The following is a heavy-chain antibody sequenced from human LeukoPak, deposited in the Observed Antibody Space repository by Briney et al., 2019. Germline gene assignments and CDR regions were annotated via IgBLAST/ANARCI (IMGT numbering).Heavy chain of an antibody. V-gene: IGHV4-61*02. CDR1: GGSISSGSYY. D-gene: IGHD6-25*01. CDR2: IYTSGST. J-gene: IGHJ3*02. CDR3: ARAPQRSLDAFDI. Sequence: PSETLSLTCTASGGSISSGSYYWSWIRQPAGKGLEWIGRIYTSGSTNYNPSLKGRVTISVDTSKNQFSLKLSSVTAADTAVYYCARAPQRSLDAFDIWGQGTMVTVSS.